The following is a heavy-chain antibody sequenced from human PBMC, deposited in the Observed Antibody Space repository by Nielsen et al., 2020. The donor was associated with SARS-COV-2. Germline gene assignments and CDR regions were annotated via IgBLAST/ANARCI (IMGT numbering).Heavy chain of an antibody. J-gene: IGHJ6*02. D-gene: IGHD2-2*01. CDR3: ASPPAINYGMDV. CDR2: ISSSGSTI. V-gene: IGHV3-11*04. Sequence: RQAPGKGLEWVSYISSSGSTIYYADSVKGRFTISRDNAKNSLYLQMNSLRAEDTAVYYCASPPAINYGMDVWGQGTTVTVSS.